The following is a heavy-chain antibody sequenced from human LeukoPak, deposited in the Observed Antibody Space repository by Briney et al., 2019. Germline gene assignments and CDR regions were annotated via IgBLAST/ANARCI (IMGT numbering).Heavy chain of an antibody. V-gene: IGHV1-2*02. J-gene: IGHJ4*02. CDR1: GYTFTDYY. CDR3: ARANFLYCSSTTCLFDY. D-gene: IGHD2-2*01. CDR2: INPNSGDT. Sequence: GAPVKVPCKASGYTFTDYYLHWVRQAPGQGFEWMGWINPNSGDTNYAQKFQGRVTMTRDTSISTAHMEMSRLRSDDTAVYYCARANFLYCSSTTCLFDYWGQGTLVTVSS.